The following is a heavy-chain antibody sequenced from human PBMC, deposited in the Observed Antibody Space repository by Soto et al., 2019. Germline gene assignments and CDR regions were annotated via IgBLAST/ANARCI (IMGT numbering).Heavy chain of an antibody. CDR3: AKAPGPLLYGDYLFQH. Sequence: PGGSLRLSCAASGFTFDDYAMHWVRQAPGKGLEWVSGISWNSGSIGYADSVKGRFTISRDNAKNSLYLQMNSLRAEDTALYYCAKAPGPLLYGDYLFQHWGQGTLVTVSS. D-gene: IGHD4-17*01. CDR1: GFTFDDYA. CDR2: ISWNSGSI. J-gene: IGHJ1*01. V-gene: IGHV3-9*01.